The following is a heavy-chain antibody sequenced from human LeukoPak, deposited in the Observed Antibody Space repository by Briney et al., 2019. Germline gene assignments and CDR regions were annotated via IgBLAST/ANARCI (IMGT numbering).Heavy chain of an antibody. CDR1: GFTFSSYE. D-gene: IGHD2-2*01. Sequence: GGSLRLSCAASGFTFSSYEMNWVRQAPGKGLEWVSSISSSSSYIYYADSVKGRFTISRDNAKNSLYLQMNSLRAEDTAVYYCARDGAAMEWFDPWGQGTLVTVSS. CDR2: ISSSSSYI. J-gene: IGHJ5*02. V-gene: IGHV3-21*01. CDR3: ARDGAAMEWFDP.